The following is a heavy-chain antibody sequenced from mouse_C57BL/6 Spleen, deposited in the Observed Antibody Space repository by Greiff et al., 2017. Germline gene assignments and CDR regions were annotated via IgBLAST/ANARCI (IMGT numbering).Heavy chain of an antibody. J-gene: IGHJ1*03. CDR2: FHPYNDDT. CDR3: ARRNYGSSYWYFDV. V-gene: IGHV1-47*01. D-gene: IGHD1-1*01. Sequence: VQLQQSGAELVKPGASVKMSCKASGYTFTTYPIEWMKQNHGKSLEWIGNFHPYNDDTKYNEKFKGKATLTVEKSSSTVYLELSRLTSDGSAVYYCARRNYGSSYWYFDVWGTGTTGTVSS. CDR1: GYTFTTYP.